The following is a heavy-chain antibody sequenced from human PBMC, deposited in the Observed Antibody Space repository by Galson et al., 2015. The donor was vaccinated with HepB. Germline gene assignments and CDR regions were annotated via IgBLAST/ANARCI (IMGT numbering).Heavy chain of an antibody. V-gene: IGHV3-74*01. CDR1: GFAFSSYW. D-gene: IGHD6-19*01. J-gene: IGHJ4*02. CDR2: INSDGSST. Sequence: LRLSCAASGFAFSSYWMHWVRQVPGKGLVWVSRINSDGSSTTYADSVKGRFTISRDNAKNTLYLQMNSLRAEDTAVYYCARGYSSDWSVSIGYWGQGTLVTVSS. CDR3: ARGYSSDWSVSIGY.